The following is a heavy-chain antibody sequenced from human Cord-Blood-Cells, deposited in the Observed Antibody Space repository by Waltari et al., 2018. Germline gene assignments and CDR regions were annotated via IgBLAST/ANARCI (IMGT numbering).Heavy chain of an antibody. CDR1: GGSISRSSYY. CDR2: IYYSGST. J-gene: IGHJ5*02. CDR3: ARRVRDGHYNWFDP. Sequence: QLQLQESGPGLVKPSETLSLTCTVSGGSISRSSYYWGWLRQPPGKGLEWIGSIYYSGSTYYNPSLKSRVTISVDTSKNQFSLKLSSVTAADTAVYYCARRVRDGHYNWFDPWGQGTLVTVSS. V-gene: IGHV4-39*01.